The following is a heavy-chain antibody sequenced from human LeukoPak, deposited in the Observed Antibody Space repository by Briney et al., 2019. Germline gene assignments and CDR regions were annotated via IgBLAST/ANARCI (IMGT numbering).Heavy chain of an antibody. V-gene: IGHV1-18*01. Sequence: ASVKVSCKASGYSFSSYAISWVRQVPGQELEWMGWISAYNGNRNSAQNFQGRLTMTTDTSTSTAYMELRSLRSDDTAVYYCARDLSYDSIWGSYRFDYWGQGSLVTVSS. CDR2: ISAYNGNR. CDR3: ARDLSYDSIWGSYRFDY. CDR1: GYSFSSYA. J-gene: IGHJ4*02. D-gene: IGHD3-16*02.